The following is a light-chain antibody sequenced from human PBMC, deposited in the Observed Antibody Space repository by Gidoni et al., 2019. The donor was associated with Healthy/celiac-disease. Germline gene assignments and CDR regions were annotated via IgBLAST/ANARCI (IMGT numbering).Light chain of an antibody. CDR1: QSVLFSTNNKHY. CDR3: QHYNSTPWT. J-gene: IGKJ1*01. V-gene: IGKV4-1*01. CDR2: WAS. Sequence: DSEMNQSPDSLAVSLGERATINCKSSQSVLFSTNNKHYLPWYGQKPGQPPKLLIYWASTRESGVPDRCSGSWSGTDFTLTSSSQHAEDVAVYYCQHYNSTPWTFGQGTKVEIK.